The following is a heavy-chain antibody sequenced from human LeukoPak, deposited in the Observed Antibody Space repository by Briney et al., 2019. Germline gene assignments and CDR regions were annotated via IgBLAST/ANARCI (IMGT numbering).Heavy chain of an antibody. Sequence: GESLKISCKGSGYSFTSYWIGWVRQMPGKGLEWMGIIYPGDSDTRYSPSFQGQFTISADKSISTAYLQWSSLKASDTAMYYCARQIYYYDSSGSENWFDPWGQGTLVTVSS. CDR2: IYPGDSDT. CDR1: GYSFTSYW. J-gene: IGHJ5*02. D-gene: IGHD3-22*01. CDR3: ARQIYYYDSSGSENWFDP. V-gene: IGHV5-51*01.